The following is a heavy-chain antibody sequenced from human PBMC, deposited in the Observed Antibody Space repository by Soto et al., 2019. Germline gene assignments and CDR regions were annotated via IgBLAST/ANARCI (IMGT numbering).Heavy chain of an antibody. Sequence: ASVKVSCEASGGTFSNYGITWVRQAPGQGLEWLAWIHPYEGTTKVAHQFRDRITLTTDTSAATVFMERTRLTSDDTAVYFCAREYYSDPAWIDYLGQGALVTVSS. CDR2: IHPYEGTT. J-gene: IGHJ4*02. D-gene: IGHD1-26*01. V-gene: IGHV1-18*01. CDR3: AREYYSDPAWIDY. CDR1: GGTFSNYG.